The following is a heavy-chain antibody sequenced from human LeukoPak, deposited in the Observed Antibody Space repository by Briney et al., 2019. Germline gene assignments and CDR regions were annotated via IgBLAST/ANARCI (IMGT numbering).Heavy chain of an antibody. J-gene: IGHJ4*02. D-gene: IGHD6-13*01. CDR3: ARGPRRSSWYNY. CDR1: GYTFTSYD. Sequence: GASVKVSCKASGYTFTSYDINWERQATGQGLEWMGWMNPNSGNTGYAQKFQGRVTMTRNTSISTAYMELSSLRSEDTAVYYCARGPRRSSWYNYWGQGTLVTVSS. CDR2: MNPNSGNT. V-gene: IGHV1-8*01.